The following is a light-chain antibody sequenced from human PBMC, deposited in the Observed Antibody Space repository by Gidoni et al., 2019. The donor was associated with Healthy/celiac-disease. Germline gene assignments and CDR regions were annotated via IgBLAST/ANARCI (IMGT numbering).Light chain of an antibody. CDR2: QDS. Sequence: SYELTQPPSVSVSPGQSASITCSGDKLGDNYACWYQQKPGQSPVQVIDQDSKRPAGIPEGFSGSNSGNTATLTISGTQAMDEADYYCQAWDSSTAFYVFGTGTKVTVL. CDR1: KLGDNY. J-gene: IGLJ1*01. CDR3: QAWDSSTAFYV. V-gene: IGLV3-1*01.